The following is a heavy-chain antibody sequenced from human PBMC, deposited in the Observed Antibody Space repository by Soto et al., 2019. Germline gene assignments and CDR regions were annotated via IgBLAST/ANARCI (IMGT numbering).Heavy chain of an antibody. CDR2: IKDKTNGGTT. V-gene: IGHV3-15*01. D-gene: IGHD2-21*01. CDR1: GFTFTNAW. Sequence: PGGSLRLSCAASGFTFTNAWMGWVRQVPGKGLEWIGRIKDKTNGGTTDYDAPVKDRITISRNDSKKTLYLQMDSLKTEDTAVYYCTTGLCSHWGQGTQVTVSS. J-gene: IGHJ4*02. CDR3: TTGLCSH.